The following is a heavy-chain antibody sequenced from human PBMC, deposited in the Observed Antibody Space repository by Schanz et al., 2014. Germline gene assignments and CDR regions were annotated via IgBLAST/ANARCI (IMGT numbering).Heavy chain of an antibody. J-gene: IGHJ5*02. D-gene: IGHD2-15*01. Sequence: QGQLVQSGPEVKEPGASVKVSCEASRYTFNTYGLNWVRQAPGQGLEWMGWISAYTNNTNYAQKVQGRVTMTTDTATGTAYMELRSLRFDDTAAYYCARDRRRLCSAAGCLHDNRGDAWGQGILVIVSS. CDR3: ARDRRRLCSAAGCLHDNRGDA. CDR1: RYTFNTYG. V-gene: IGHV1-18*01. CDR2: ISAYTNNT.